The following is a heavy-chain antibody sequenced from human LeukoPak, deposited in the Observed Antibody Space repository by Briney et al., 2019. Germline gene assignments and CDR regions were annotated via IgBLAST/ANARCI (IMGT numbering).Heavy chain of an antibody. D-gene: IGHD3-22*01. CDR2: IHYSGST. V-gene: IGHV4-30-4*01. Sequence: PSETLSLTCTVSGGSISSGDYYWSWFRQPPGKGLEWMGYIHYSGSTYYNPSLKSRVTISVDTSKNQFSLKLSSVTAADTAVYYCARETKTYDYDSSGYFDYWGQGTLVTVSS. J-gene: IGHJ4*02. CDR3: ARETKTYDYDSSGYFDY. CDR1: GGSISSGDYY.